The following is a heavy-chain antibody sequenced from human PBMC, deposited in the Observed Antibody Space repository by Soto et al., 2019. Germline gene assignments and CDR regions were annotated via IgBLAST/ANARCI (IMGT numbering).Heavy chain of an antibody. D-gene: IGHD3-3*01. J-gene: IGHJ4*02. V-gene: IGHV1-69*01. CDR3: ARSFTKSRRGGVAFDY. Sequence: QVQLVQSGAEVKKPGSSVKVSCTTSGGTISSFGMNWVRQAPGQGLEWMGGIVPIDGSTKYAEKFQGRVTITVDAATSTVYMGLSSLRSEDTAVYYCARSFTKSRRGGVAFDYWGQGTLLTVAP. CDR2: IVPIDGST. CDR1: GGTISSFG.